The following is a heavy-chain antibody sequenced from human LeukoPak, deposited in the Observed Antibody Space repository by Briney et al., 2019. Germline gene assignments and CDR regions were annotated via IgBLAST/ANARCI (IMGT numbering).Heavy chain of an antibody. CDR2: ISSSSSYI. CDR3: ARQSDIVATGLVLFD. Sequence: GGSLRLSCAASGFTFSSYSMNWVRQAPGKGLEWVSSISSSSSYIYYADSVKGRFTISRDNAKNSLYLQMNSLRAEDTAVYYCARQSDIVATGLVLFDWGQGTLVTVSS. CDR1: GFTFSSYS. D-gene: IGHD5-12*01. J-gene: IGHJ4*02. V-gene: IGHV3-21*01.